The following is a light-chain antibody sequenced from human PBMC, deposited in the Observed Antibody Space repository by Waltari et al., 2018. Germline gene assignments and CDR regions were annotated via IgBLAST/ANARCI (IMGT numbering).Light chain of an antibody. CDR2: RNN. CDR3: GAWDGSLSGRV. CDR1: SSNIGRNY. Sequence: QSVLTQSPSAAGTPGQRASISCSGSSSNIGRNYVSRSQTPPGTAPNLLTYRNNQRPSGAPDRFSGSKSGTSASLAISGLRSEDEADYYCGAWDGSLSGRVFGGGTKLTVL. V-gene: IGLV1-47*01. J-gene: IGLJ3*02.